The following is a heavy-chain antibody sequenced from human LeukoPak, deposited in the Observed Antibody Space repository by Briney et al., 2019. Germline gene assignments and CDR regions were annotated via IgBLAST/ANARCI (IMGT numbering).Heavy chain of an antibody. D-gene: IGHD4-17*01. CDR2: ISGSGGST. Sequence: PGGSLRLSCAASGFTFSSYAMSWVRQAPGKGLEWVSAISGSGGSTYYADSVKGRFTISRDNSKNTLYLQMNSLRAEDTAVYYCAKVGDGGGSWDDYGDYGAVLVVNFDYWGQGTLVTVSS. CDR3: AKVGDGGGSWDDYGDYGAVLVVNFDY. J-gene: IGHJ4*02. V-gene: IGHV3-23*01. CDR1: GFTFSSYA.